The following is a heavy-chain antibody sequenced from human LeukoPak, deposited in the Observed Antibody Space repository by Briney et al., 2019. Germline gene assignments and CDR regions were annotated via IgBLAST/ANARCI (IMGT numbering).Heavy chain of an antibody. V-gene: IGHV4-59*01. CDR1: GGSISSYY. Sequence: KPSETLSLTCTVSGGSISSYYWSWIRLPPGKGLEWVGYIYDSGSTNYNPSLKSRVTISVDMSKKQFSLKLSSVTAADAAVYYCARTSSWYGPFDCWGQGTLVTVSS. CDR2: IYDSGST. J-gene: IGHJ4*02. D-gene: IGHD6-13*01. CDR3: ARTSSWYGPFDC.